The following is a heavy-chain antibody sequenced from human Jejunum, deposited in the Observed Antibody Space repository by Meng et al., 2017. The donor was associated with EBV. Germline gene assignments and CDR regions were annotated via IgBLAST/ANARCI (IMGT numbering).Heavy chain of an antibody. CDR3: ARDYSDSSRQGY. CDR1: GYTFTGYL. V-gene: IGHV1-2*06. CDR2: INPNSGGT. Sequence: GHLVQSWAEGKQPGASVRVSCKASGYTFTGYLIHWVRQAPGQGLEWMGRINPNSGGTSYTQKFQGRVTMTRDTSITTAYMELSRLGSDDTAVYYCARDYSDSSRQGYWGQGTLVTVSS. J-gene: IGHJ4*02. D-gene: IGHD3-22*01.